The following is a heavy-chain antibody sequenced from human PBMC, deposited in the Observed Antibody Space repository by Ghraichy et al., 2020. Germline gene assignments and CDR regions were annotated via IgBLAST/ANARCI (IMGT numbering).Heavy chain of an antibody. Sequence: SQTLSLTCAVYGGSFSGYYWSWIRQPPGKGLEWIGEINHSGSTNYNPSLKSRVTISVDTSKNQFSLKLSSVTAADTAVYYCARRLGKKLGLGYWGQGTLVTVSS. CDR2: INHSGST. CDR3: ARRLGKKLGLGY. CDR1: GGSFSGYY. J-gene: IGHJ4*02. D-gene: IGHD7-27*01. V-gene: IGHV4-34*01.